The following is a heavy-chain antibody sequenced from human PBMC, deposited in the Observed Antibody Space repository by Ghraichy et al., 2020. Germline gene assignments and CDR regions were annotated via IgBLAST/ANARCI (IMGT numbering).Heavy chain of an antibody. CDR2: MSPTSGTT. D-gene: IGHD4-23*01. Sequence: ASVKVSCKASGYTFTSYDINWVRQVTGQGLEWIGWMSPTSGTTGYSQKFQDRVTLTRDTSRSTAYMELSSLRSEDTAVYYCARDYGGNSGWFDPWGQGTLVTVSS. V-gene: IGHV1-8*01. J-gene: IGHJ5*02. CDR3: ARDYGGNSGWFDP. CDR1: GYTFTSYD.